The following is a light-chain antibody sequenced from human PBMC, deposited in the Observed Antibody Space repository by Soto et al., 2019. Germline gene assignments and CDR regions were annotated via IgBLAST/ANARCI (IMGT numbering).Light chain of an antibody. V-gene: IGKV1D-16*01. CDR2: AAS. CDR1: QGISSW. J-gene: IGKJ4*01. Sequence: DIQMTQSPSSLSASVGDRVTITCRASQGISSWLAWYQQNPEQAPKSLTYAASSFQSGAPSRLSGSRSGPDFTLTISSLQPEDFATYYCQQYNSYPFTFGGGTKVEIK. CDR3: QQYNSYPFT.